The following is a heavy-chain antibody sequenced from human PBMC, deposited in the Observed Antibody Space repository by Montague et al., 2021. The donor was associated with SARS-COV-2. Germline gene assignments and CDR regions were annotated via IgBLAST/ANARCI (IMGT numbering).Heavy chain of an antibody. V-gene: IGHV4-34*01. D-gene: IGHD3-9*01. CDR3: AGVSVYFEGFDS. CDR2: VNQSGGT. Sequence: SETLSLTCAVLGGSLSNYYWTWVRQPPGKGLEWIGEVNQSGGTTHYNPSLKGRAKMLVDRSSNQMSLILASVTAEDTVVYYCAGVSVYFEGFDSWGPGILVAVSS. CDR1: GGSLSNYY. J-gene: IGHJ4*02.